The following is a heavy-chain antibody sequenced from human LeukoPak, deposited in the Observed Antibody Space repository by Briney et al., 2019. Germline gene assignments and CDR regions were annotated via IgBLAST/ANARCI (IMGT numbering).Heavy chain of an antibody. CDR1: GGSISSYY. Sequence: PSETLSLTCTVSGGSISSYYWSWIRQPPGKGLEWIGYIYYSGSTNYNPSLKSRVTISVDTSKNQFSLKLSSVTAADTAVYYCAAPGAMGTQTLGDAFDIWGQGTMVTVSS. CDR2: IYYSGST. J-gene: IGHJ3*02. D-gene: IGHD1-26*01. V-gene: IGHV4-59*01. CDR3: AAPGAMGTQTLGDAFDI.